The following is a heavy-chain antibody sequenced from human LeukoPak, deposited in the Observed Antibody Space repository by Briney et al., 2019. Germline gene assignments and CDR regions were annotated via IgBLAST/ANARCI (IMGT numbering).Heavy chain of an antibody. CDR2: INPKSPGT. CDR1: GYRFTAYY. J-gene: IGHJ6*03. Sequence: ASVKLSCKASGYRFTAYYIHWVRQAPGQGLEWMGWINPKSPGTNYAQKFQGRVTMTRDTSISTAYMELSSLTSDDTAVYYCARDPAQSYYTDVWGIGTTVIVSS. V-gene: IGHV1-2*02. CDR3: ARDPAQSYYTDV.